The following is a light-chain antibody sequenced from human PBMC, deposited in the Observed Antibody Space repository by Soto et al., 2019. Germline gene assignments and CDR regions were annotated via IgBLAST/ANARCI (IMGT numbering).Light chain of an antibody. Sequence: QSALTQPRSVSGSPGQSVTISCTGTRSDIGIYDYVSWYQHHPNTAPKLIIYDVGERPSGVPDRFSGSKSGNTASLLISGLQAEDGADYFFCSYAGTYSYFLGSGTKLTVL. V-gene: IGLV2-11*01. CDR1: RSDIGIYDY. CDR3: CSYAGTYSYF. CDR2: DVG. J-gene: IGLJ1*01.